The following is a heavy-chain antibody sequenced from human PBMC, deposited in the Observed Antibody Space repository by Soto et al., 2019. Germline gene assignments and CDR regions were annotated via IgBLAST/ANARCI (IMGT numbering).Heavy chain of an antibody. CDR3: ARGLVGAPTPLFDP. Sequence: GXSVKVSCKASCYTFTSYGISWVRQAPGQGLEWMGWISAYNGNTNYAQKLQGRVTMTTDTSTSTAYMELRSLRSDDTDVYYCARGLVGAPTPLFDPWGQGTLVTVSS. CDR1: CYTFTSYG. CDR2: ISAYNGNT. V-gene: IGHV1-18*04. D-gene: IGHD1-26*01. J-gene: IGHJ5*02.